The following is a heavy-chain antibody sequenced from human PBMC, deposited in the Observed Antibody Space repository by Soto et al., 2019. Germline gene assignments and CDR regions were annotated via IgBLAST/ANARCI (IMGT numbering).Heavy chain of an antibody. CDR1: GDSINSDKYY. CDR3: ARLEGLATISYYFDL. V-gene: IGHV4-39*01. Sequence: QLQLQESGPGLVKPSETLSLTCSVSGDSINSDKYYWGWIRQPPVKGLEWIGSIYFRGNTYYSPSLQPRITISLDKSKSQFSLKLNSVTAADSAVYFCARLEGLATISYYFDLWGQGALVTVSS. D-gene: IGHD3-9*01. J-gene: IGHJ4*02. CDR2: IYFRGNT.